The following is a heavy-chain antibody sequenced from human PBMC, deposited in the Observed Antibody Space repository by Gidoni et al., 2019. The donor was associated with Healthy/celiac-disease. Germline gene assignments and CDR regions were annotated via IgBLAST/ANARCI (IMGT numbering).Heavy chain of an antibody. D-gene: IGHD2-21*02. Sequence: EVQLVDSGGGLVQPGGSLRLSCAASGFPFSSSDMNWVRQAPGKGLEWVSYISSSSSTIYYADSVKGRFTISRDNAKNSLYLQMNSLRDEDTAVYYCARVAYCGGDCYSNYFDYWGQGTLVTVSS. CDR2: ISSSSSTI. V-gene: IGHV3-48*02. CDR1: GFPFSSSD. CDR3: ARVAYCGGDCYSNYFDY. J-gene: IGHJ4*02.